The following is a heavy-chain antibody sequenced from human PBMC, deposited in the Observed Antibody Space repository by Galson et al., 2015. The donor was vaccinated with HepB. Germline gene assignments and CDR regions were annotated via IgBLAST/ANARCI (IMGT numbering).Heavy chain of an antibody. CDR2: MNPNSGNT. Sequence: SVKVSCKASGYTFTSYDINWVRQATGQGLEWMGWMNPNSGNTGYAQKFQGRVTMTRNTSISTAYMELSSLRSEDTAVYYCARGLGGYCSSTSCHARNWFDPWGQGTLVTVSS. J-gene: IGHJ5*02. D-gene: IGHD2-2*01. CDR3: ARGLGGYCSSTSCHARNWFDP. V-gene: IGHV1-8*01. CDR1: GYTFTSYD.